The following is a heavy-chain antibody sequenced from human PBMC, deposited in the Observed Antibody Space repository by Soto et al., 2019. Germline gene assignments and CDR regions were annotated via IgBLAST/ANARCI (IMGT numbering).Heavy chain of an antibody. D-gene: IGHD1-1*01. J-gene: IGHJ4*02. CDR1: GFTLSNAW. CDR3: TKPFIPIVLEQELDY. V-gene: IGHV3-15*01. CDR2: MKSKTDGGTT. Sequence: TGGSLRLSWAASGFTLSNAWMSWVRQAPGKGLEWGGRMKSKTDGGTTDYAAPVKGRCTISREDSKNKLYQQMNNQKTEDAAVSSCTKPFIPIVLEQELDYWGQGPLVAVSS.